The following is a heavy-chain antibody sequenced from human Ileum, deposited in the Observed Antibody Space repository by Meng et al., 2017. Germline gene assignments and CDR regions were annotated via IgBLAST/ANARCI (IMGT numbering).Heavy chain of an antibody. Sequence: QVQLQDSGPGLVKPSQTLSLTCTVSGCSISSGDYYWSWIRQPPGKGLEWIGYIYYSGSTYYNPSLKSRVTISVDTSKNQFSLKLSSVTAADTAVYYCARENTMCGVVWGSWFDPWGQGTLVTVSS. J-gene: IGHJ5*02. CDR2: IYYSGST. CDR3: ARENTMCGVVWGSWFDP. D-gene: IGHD3-3*01. V-gene: IGHV4-30-4*01. CDR1: GCSISSGDYY.